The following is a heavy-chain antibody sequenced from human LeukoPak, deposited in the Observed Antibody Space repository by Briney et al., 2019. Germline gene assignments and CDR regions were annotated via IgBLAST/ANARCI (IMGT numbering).Heavy chain of an antibody. Sequence: QPGGSLRLSCAASGFTFSNYALHWVRQAPGKGLEWVAVISYDGSQKYYADSVKGRFTISRDDSKNTLYLQMNSLRAEDTAVYYCTRGSYGDLNWGQGTLVTVSS. J-gene: IGHJ4*02. CDR1: GFTFSNYA. CDR2: ISYDGSQK. V-gene: IGHV3-30-3*01. CDR3: TRGSYGDLN. D-gene: IGHD4-17*01.